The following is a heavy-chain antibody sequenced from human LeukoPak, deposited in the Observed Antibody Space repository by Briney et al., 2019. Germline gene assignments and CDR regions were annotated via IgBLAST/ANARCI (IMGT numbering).Heavy chain of an antibody. CDR3: ASHQKHYDSSGYCFY. J-gene: IGHJ4*02. Sequence: SETLSLTCTVSGVSISSSSYYWGWIRQPPGKGLEWTGSIYYSGSTYDNPSLNSRAIISVDTSKNQFALKLSSVTAADTAVYYCASHQKHYDSSGYCFYWGQGTLVSVSS. V-gene: IGHV4-39*06. CDR1: GVSISSSSYY. D-gene: IGHD3-22*01. CDR2: IYYSGST.